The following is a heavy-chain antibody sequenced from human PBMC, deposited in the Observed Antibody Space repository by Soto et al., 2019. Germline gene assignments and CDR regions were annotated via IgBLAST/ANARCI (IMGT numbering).Heavy chain of an antibody. D-gene: IGHD3-16*01. CDR3: ARIGVSSGHESPDFDS. CDR1: GGTFSSYP. Sequence: SVKVSCKASGGTFSSYPVSWVRQAPGQGLQWMGGFIPIFATANYTQTFQGRVTMTTDTSTSTAYMELRGLRSDDTAVYYCARIGVSSGHESPDFDSWGQGTLVTVSS. V-gene: IGHV1-69*05. J-gene: IGHJ4*02. CDR2: FIPIFATA.